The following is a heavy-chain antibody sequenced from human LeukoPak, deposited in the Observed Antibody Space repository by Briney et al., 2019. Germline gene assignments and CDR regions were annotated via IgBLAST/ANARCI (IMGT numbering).Heavy chain of an antibody. CDR3: ARVEGGDSYHFEY. J-gene: IGHJ4*02. CDR1: GGSISSSSYY. Sequence: SETLSLTCTVSGGSISSSSYYWGWIRQPPGKGLVWVGSIYYSGSTYYSSSLKSRVIILRDTSKNQFSLKLSSVTAADTALYFCARVEGGDSYHFEYWGQGTLVTVSS. D-gene: IGHD2-21*01. V-gene: IGHV4-39*07. CDR2: IYYSGST.